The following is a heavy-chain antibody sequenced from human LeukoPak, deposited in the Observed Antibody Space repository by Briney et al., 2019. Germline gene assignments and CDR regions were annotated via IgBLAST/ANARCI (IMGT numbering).Heavy chain of an antibody. CDR2: IYYSGST. J-gene: IGHJ4*02. V-gene: IGHV4-31*03. Sequence: SETLSLTCTVSGGSISSGGYYWSWIRQHPGKGLEWIGYIYYSGSTYYNPSLKSRVTISVDTSKNQFSLKLSSVTAADTVVYYCARVSGTAMIDYWGQGTLVTVSS. D-gene: IGHD5-18*01. CDR3: ARVSGTAMIDY. CDR1: GGSISSGGYY.